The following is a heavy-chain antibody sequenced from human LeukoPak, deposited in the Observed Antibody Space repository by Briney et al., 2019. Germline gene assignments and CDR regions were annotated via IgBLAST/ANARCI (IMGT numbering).Heavy chain of an antibody. Sequence: VKVSCKASGYTFTDYFIHWVRQAPGQGLDWMGRINPNSGGTNYAQTFQGRVTMTRDTSISTAYMELSGLRSDDTAVYYCARQDGGGMDVWGQGTTVTVS. V-gene: IGHV1-2*06. CDR3: ARQDGGGMDV. D-gene: IGHD5-24*01. CDR1: GYTFTDYF. J-gene: IGHJ6*02. CDR2: INPNSGGT.